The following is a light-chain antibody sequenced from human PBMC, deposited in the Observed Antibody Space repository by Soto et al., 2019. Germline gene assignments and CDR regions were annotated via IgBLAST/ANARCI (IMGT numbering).Light chain of an antibody. J-gene: IGLJ2*01. CDR3: ETWGSDTPVV. V-gene: IGLV4-60*03. CDR2: LEGSGSY. CDR1: SGHSSYI. Sequence: QLVLTQSSSASASLGSSVKLTCTLSSGHSSYIIAWHQQQPGKAPRYLMKLEGSGSYNKGSGVPDRFSGSSSGADRSLTISNLQSEDEADYYCETWGSDTPVVFGGGTKLTVL.